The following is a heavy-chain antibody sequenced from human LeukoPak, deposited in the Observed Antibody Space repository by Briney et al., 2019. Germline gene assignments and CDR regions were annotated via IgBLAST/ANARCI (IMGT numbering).Heavy chain of an antibody. CDR3: AKDRSWDSSGYYYARVYNWFDP. CDR1: GFTFSSYA. D-gene: IGHD3-22*01. CDR2: ISGSGGST. Sequence: PAGSPRLSSAASGFTFSSYAMSWVRQAPGKGREWVSAISGSGGSTYYADSVNGRFTISRDNSKNTLYLQMNSLRAEDTAVYYCAKDRSWDSSGYYYARVYNWFDPWGQGTLVTVSS. V-gene: IGHV3-23*01. J-gene: IGHJ5*02.